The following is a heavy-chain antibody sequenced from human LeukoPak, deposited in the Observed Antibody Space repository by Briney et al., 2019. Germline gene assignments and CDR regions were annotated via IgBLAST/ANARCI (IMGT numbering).Heavy chain of an antibody. CDR2: ISSSGSTI. V-gene: IGHV3-11*01. J-gene: IGHJ4*02. Sequence: PGGSLRLSCAASGFTFSDYYMSWVRQAPGKGLEWVSYISSSGSTIYYADSVKGRFTISRDNAKNSLYLQMNSLRAEDTAVYYCASLNPHDSGWYAPDDYWGQGTLVTASS. CDR3: ASLNPHDSGWYAPDDY. D-gene: IGHD6-19*01. CDR1: GFTFSDYY.